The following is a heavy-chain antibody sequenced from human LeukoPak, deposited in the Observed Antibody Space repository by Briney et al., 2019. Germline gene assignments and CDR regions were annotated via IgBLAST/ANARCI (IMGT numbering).Heavy chain of an antibody. V-gene: IGHV4-61*09. J-gene: IGHJ4*02. D-gene: IGHD2-2*01. CDR1: GGSISSGSYY. Sequence: SQTLSLTCTVSGGSISSGSYYWSWIRQPAGKGLEWIGHIYTSGSTSYNPSLKSRVTISVDTSKNQFSLRLSSVTAADTAVYYCARENDCSSTSCHLDYWGLGTLVTVSS. CDR3: ARENDCSSTSCHLDY. CDR2: IYTSGST.